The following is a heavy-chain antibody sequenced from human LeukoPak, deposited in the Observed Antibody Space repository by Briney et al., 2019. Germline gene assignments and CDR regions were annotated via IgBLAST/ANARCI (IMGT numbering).Heavy chain of an antibody. CDR1: GFTFGSYG. CDR3: ARDWSPYDSSGYPCL. D-gene: IGHD3-22*01. Sequence: PGRSPRLSCAASGFTFGSYGMHWVRQAPGKGLEWVAVIWYDGSNKYYADSVKGRFTISRDNSKNTLYLQMNSLRAEDTAVYYCARDWSPYDSSGYPCLWGQGTLVTVSS. CDR2: IWYDGSNK. J-gene: IGHJ4*02. V-gene: IGHV3-33*01.